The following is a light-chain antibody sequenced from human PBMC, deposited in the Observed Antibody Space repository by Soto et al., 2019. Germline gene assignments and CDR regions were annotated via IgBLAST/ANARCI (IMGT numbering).Light chain of an antibody. CDR1: SSNIGSNY. V-gene: IGLV1-47*01. CDR3: AAGDDNLSGVV. J-gene: IGLJ2*01. CDR2: RSS. Sequence: QSVLTQPPSASGTPGQRVTISCSGSSSNIGSNYVYWYQQLPGTAPRLLIYRSSQRPSGVPDRFSGSKSGTSASLAISGLQSEDEADYYCAAGDDNLSGVVFGGGTKLTVL.